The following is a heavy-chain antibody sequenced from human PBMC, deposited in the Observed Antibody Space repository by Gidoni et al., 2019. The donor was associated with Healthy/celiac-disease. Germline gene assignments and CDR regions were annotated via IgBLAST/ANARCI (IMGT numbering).Heavy chain of an antibody. Sequence: QVQLQQWGAGLLKPSETLSLTCAVYGGSCSGDYWRWIRQTPGKGLEWIGEINHRGSTNYNPSLKSRVTISVDTSKNQFSLKLSSVTAADTAVYYCARGSGRDWFDPGGQGTLVTVSS. CDR2: INHRGST. CDR1: GGSCSGDY. V-gene: IGHV4-34*01. D-gene: IGHD6-19*01. CDR3: ARGSGRDWFDP. J-gene: IGHJ5*02.